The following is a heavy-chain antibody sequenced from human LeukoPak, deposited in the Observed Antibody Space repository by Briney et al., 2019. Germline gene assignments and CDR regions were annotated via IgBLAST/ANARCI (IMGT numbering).Heavy chain of an antibody. D-gene: IGHD6-13*01. CDR3: ARELKLRAAADPFDY. CDR2: INPNSGGT. CDR1: GYTFTGYY. V-gene: IGHV1-2*02. Sequence: ASVKVSCKASGYTFTGYYMHWARQAPGQGLEWMGWINPNSGGTNYAQKFQGRVTMTRDTSISTAYMELSRLRSDDTAVYYCARELKLRAAADPFDYWGQGTLVTVSS. J-gene: IGHJ4*02.